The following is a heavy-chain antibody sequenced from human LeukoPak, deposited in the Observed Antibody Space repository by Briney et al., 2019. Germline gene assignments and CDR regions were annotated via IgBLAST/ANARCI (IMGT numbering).Heavy chain of an antibody. CDR3: ASSRPHYDILTGYYNEDAFDI. Sequence: GGSLRLSCAASGFTFSDYGLHWVRQAPGKGLDWVAVISYDGSAEYYADSVKGRFTISRDNAKNSLYLQMNSLRAEDTAVYYCASSRPHYDILTGYYNEDAFDIWGQGTMVTVSS. CDR2: ISYDGSAE. CDR1: GFTFSDYG. J-gene: IGHJ3*02. D-gene: IGHD3-9*01. V-gene: IGHV3-30*03.